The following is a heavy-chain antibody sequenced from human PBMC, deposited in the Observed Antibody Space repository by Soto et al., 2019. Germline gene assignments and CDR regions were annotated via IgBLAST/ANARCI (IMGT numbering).Heavy chain of an antibody. CDR3: ASMTTVTTVIDY. CDR1: GFTFSSYG. CDR2: ISGSGGST. D-gene: IGHD4-17*01. Sequence: GGFLRLSCAASGFTFSSYGRSWVRQAPGKGLEWVSAISGSGGSTYYADSVKGRFTISRDNSKNTLYLQMNSLRAEDTAVYYCASMTTVTTVIDYWGQGTLVTVSS. J-gene: IGHJ4*02. V-gene: IGHV3-23*01.